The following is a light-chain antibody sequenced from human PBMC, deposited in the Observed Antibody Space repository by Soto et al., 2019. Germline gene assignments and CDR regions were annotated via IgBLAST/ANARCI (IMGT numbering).Light chain of an antibody. CDR2: DAS. V-gene: IGKV3-11*01. CDR1: QSVSSY. CDR3: QQRSNWPLT. Sequence: EIVLTQSPATLSLSPGERATLSCRASQSVSSYLAWYQQKPGQAPRLLIYDASNRATGITARFSGSGSGTDFTPTISSLEPEDFAVYYCQQRSNWPLTFGGGTKVEIK. J-gene: IGKJ4*01.